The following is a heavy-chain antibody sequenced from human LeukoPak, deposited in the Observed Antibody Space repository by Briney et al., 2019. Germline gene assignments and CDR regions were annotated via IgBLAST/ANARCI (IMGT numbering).Heavy chain of an antibody. CDR3: ARADIVATIYDY. D-gene: IGHD5-12*01. CDR1: GFTFSDYH. Sequence: GGSLRLSCAASGFTFSDYHMSWIRQAPGKGLEWVSYISSSGSTIYYADSVKGRFTISRDNAKNSLYLQMNSLRAEDTAVYYCARADIVATIYDYWGQGTLVTVSS. J-gene: IGHJ4*02. V-gene: IGHV3-11*01. CDR2: ISSSGSTI.